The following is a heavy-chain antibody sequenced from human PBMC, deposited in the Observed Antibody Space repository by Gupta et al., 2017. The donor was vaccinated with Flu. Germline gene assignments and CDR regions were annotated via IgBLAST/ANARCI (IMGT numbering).Heavy chain of an antibody. J-gene: IGHJ4*02. CDR3: TRLGGGYYFDY. CDR1: RFTLDDYA. CDR2: ITWDSTKI. Sequence: EVRLVEPGGGLVQPGGSLRLPSTPSRFTLDDYAIHWVRQPPGRGLEWVSQITWDSTKIDYADSVEGRFTTSRDNAKNSLYLQMDSLTVDDTAFYYCTRLGGGYYFDYWGQGALVTVSS. V-gene: IGHV3-9*01. D-gene: IGHD7-27*01.